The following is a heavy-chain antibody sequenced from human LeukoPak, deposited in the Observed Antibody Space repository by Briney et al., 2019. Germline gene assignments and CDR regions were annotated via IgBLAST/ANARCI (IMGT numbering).Heavy chain of an antibody. CDR3: AKDTAVILTAPFDS. D-gene: IGHD2-21*01. J-gene: IGHJ4*02. Sequence: GGSLRLSCAASGFTFSSYAMTWVRQAPGKGLEWVSAISGSGTNTYYSGSVRGRFTISRDNSNNRLYLQMNSVRAEDTAMYFCAKDTAVILTAPFDSWGQGTLVTVSS. V-gene: IGHV3-23*01. CDR2: ISGSGTNT. CDR1: GFTFSSYA.